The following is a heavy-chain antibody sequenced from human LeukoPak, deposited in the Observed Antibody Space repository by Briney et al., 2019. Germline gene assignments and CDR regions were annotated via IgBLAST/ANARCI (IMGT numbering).Heavy chain of an antibody. CDR1: GGSISSYY. CDR3: ATTSGSYYYYYYYYMDV. J-gene: IGHJ6*03. D-gene: IGHD1-26*01. Sequence: SETLSLTCTVSGGSISSYYWSWIRQPPGKGLEWIGYIYTSGSTNYNPALKRRGTISVDTSKNQFSLKLSSVTAVDTAVYYCATTSGSYYYYYYYYMDVWGKGPTVTVSS. CDR2: IYTSGST. V-gene: IGHV4-4*09.